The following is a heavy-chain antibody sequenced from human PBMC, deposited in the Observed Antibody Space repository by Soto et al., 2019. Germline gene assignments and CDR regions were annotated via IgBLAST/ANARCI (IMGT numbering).Heavy chain of an antibody. CDR3: TKAELGRDH. CDR1: GFTVSSNY. D-gene: IGHD7-27*01. J-gene: IGHJ5*02. Sequence: EVQLVESGGGPIQPGGSLRLSCAASGFTVSSNYMSWVRQAPGKGLEWVSIIYANDNRYYADSVKGRFTISRDNSKNTLYLQMNSLSAEDTAMYSCTKAELGRDHWGQGTRVTVSS. V-gene: IGHV3-53*01. CDR2: IYANDNR.